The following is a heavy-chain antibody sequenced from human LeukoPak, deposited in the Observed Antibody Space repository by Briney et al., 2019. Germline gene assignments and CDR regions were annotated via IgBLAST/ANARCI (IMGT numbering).Heavy chain of an antibody. Sequence: GGSLRLSCVVSGFTFSSCAMTWVRQAPGRGLEWVSAISGGGGGTTYYAESVKGRFTISGDNSKDTVYLQMHSLRAEDTAIYFCAKGRAGGWNGGDRWGQGTLVTVSS. J-gene: IGHJ5*02. CDR3: AKGRAGGWNGGDR. CDR2: ISGGGGGTT. V-gene: IGHV3-23*01. D-gene: IGHD1-1*01. CDR1: GFTFSSCA.